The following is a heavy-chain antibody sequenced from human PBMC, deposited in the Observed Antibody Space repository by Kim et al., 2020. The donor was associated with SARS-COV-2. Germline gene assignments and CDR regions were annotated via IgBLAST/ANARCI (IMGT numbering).Heavy chain of an antibody. D-gene: IGHD1-26*01. Sequence: SETLSLTCAVYGGSFSGYYWSWIRQPPGKGLEWIGEINHSGSTNYNPSLKSRVTISVDTSKNQFSLKLSSVTAADTAVYYCARGRGGSYHLDYWGQGTLVTVSS. CDR2: INHSGST. J-gene: IGHJ4*02. CDR3: ARGRGGSYHLDY. CDR1: GGSFSGYY. V-gene: IGHV4-34*01.